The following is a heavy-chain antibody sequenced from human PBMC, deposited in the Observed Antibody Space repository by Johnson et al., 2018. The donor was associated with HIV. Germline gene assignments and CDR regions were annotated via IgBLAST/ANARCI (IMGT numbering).Heavy chain of an antibody. Sequence: EVQLVESGGGLVKPGGSLRLSCAASGFTFSNAWMSWVRQAPGKGVEWVGHINSKSDGGTTDAAAPGKGRFTISRDNAKNSLYRQMNSLRAEDTAVYYCARISGWYSPAFDIWGQGTMVTVSS. CDR2: INSKSDGGTT. V-gene: IGHV3-15*01. D-gene: IGHD6-19*01. CDR3: ARISGWYSPAFDI. J-gene: IGHJ3*02. CDR1: GFTFSNAW.